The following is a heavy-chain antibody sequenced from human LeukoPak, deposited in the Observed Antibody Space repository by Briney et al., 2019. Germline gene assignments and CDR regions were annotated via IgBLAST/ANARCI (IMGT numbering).Heavy chain of an antibody. D-gene: IGHD6-19*01. Sequence: GGSLRLSCAASGFIFSDYAMTWVRQAPGKGLEWVSSISGSGSSTDYADSVRGRFTISRDNSKNTLYLFMNSLRAEDTALYFCARDPAGAGPDFDYWGHGALVTVSS. CDR2: ISGSGSST. V-gene: IGHV3-23*01. J-gene: IGHJ4*01. CDR3: ARDPAGAGPDFDY. CDR1: GFIFSDYA.